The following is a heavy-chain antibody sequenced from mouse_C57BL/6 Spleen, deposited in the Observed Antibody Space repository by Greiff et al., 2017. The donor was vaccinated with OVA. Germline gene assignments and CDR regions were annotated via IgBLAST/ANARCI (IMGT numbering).Heavy chain of an antibody. Sequence: QVQLQQSGAELVMPGASVKLSCKASGYTFTSYWMHWVKQRPGQGLEWIGEIDPSDSYTNYNQKFKGKSTLTVDKSSSTAYMQLSSLTSEDSAVYYCARSGWDDAMDYWGQGTSVTVSS. CDR2: IDPSDSYT. J-gene: IGHJ4*01. CDR1: GYTFTSYW. V-gene: IGHV1-69*01. D-gene: IGHD3-2*02. CDR3: ARSGWDDAMDY.